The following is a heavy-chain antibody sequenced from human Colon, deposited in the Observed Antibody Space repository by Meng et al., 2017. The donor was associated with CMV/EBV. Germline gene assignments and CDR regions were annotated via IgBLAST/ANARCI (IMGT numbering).Heavy chain of an antibody. CDR1: GFTFSNYW. Sequence: GGSLRLSCAASGFTFSNYWMHWVRQVPGEGLAWVSRINSEGSRTDYADSVKGRFTISRDSAKNTLYLQMNSLRAEDTAVYYCARVSGASWFDPWGQGTLVTVSS. CDR2: INSEGSRT. J-gene: IGHJ5*02. D-gene: IGHD7-27*01. CDR3: ARVSGASWFDP. V-gene: IGHV3-74*01.